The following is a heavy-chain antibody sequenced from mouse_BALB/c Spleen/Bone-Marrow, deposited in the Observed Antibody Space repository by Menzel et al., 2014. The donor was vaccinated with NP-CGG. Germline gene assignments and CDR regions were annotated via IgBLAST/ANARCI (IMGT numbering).Heavy chain of an antibody. Sequence: EVKLMESGGGLVQPGGSRKLSCAASGFTFSDYGMAWVRQAPGKGPEWVAFISNLAYSIYYADTVTGRFTISRENAESTLYLEMSSLRSEDTAIYYCTRNYGNQGAMDYWGQGTSVTVSS. V-gene: IGHV5-15*02. CDR1: GFTFSDYG. D-gene: IGHD2-1*01. CDR3: TRNYGNQGAMDY. CDR2: ISNLAYSI. J-gene: IGHJ4*01.